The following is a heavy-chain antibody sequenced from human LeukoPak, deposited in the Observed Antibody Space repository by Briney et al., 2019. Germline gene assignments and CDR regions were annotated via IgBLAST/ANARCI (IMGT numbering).Heavy chain of an antibody. CDR1: GFTFRSDA. J-gene: IGHJ4*02. CDR2: IPYDGTNK. V-gene: IGHV3-30*02. CDR3: AKIPTAAGPDY. Sequence: GGSLRLSCAASGFTFRSDAMHWVRQAPGKGLEWVSFIPYDGTNKYYADSVKGRFTISRDNSKNTLYLQMNSLRAEDTAVYYCAKIPTAAGPDYWGQGTLVTVSS. D-gene: IGHD6-13*01.